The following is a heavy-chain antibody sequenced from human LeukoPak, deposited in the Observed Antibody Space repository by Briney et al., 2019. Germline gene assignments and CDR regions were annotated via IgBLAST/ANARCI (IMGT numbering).Heavy chain of an antibody. CDR1: GYTFTSYY. Sequence: ASVKVSCKASGYTFTSYYMHWVRQAPGQGLEWMGWINPNSGGTNYAQKFQGRVTMTRDTSISTAYMELSRLRSDDTAVYYCARVRYEYSSSFSYFDYWGQGTLVTVSS. CDR3: ARVRYEYSSSFSYFDY. J-gene: IGHJ4*02. V-gene: IGHV1-2*02. CDR2: INPNSGGT. D-gene: IGHD6-6*01.